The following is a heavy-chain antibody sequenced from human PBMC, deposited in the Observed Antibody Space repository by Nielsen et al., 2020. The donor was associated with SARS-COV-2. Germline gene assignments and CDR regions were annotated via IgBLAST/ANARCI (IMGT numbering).Heavy chain of an antibody. J-gene: IGHJ5*02. CDR1: GGSISSRSYY. Sequence: SETLSLTCTVSGGSISSRSYYWGWIRQPPGKGLEWIGSIYYSGSTYYNPSLKSRVTISVDTSKNQFSLKLSSVTAADTAVYYCARTTVTHWGWFDPWGQGTLVTVSS. V-gene: IGHV4-39*01. CDR2: IYYSGST. D-gene: IGHD4-17*01. CDR3: ARTTVTHWGWFDP.